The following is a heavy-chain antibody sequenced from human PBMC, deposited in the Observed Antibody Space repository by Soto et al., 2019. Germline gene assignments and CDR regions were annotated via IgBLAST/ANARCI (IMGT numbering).Heavy chain of an antibody. Sequence: QVQLQESGPGLVKPSETLSLTCTVSGGSISSYYWSWIRQPPGKGLEWIGYIYYSGSTNYNPSLKSRVTISVDTSKNQFSLKLSSVTAADTALYYCARLSDYWGQGTLVTVSS. CDR3: ARLSDY. V-gene: IGHV4-59*08. CDR2: IYYSGST. CDR1: GGSISSYY. J-gene: IGHJ4*02.